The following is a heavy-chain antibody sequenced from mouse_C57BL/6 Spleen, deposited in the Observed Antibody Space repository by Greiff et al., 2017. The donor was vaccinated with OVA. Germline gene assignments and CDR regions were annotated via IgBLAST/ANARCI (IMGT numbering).Heavy chain of an antibody. J-gene: IGHJ4*01. V-gene: IGHV1-39*01. Sequence: VQLQQSGPELVKPGASVKISCKASGYSFTDYNMNWVKQSNGKSLEWIGVINPNYGTTSYNQKFKGKAPLTVDQSSSTAYMQPNSLTTEDSAVYYGAREGITTVVAPCAMDYWGQGTSVTVSS. CDR3: AREGITTVVAPCAMDY. CDR1: GYSFTDYN. CDR2: INPNYGTT. D-gene: IGHD1-1*01.